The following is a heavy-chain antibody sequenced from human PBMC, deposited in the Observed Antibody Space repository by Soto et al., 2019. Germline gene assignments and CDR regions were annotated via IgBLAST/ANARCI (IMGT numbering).Heavy chain of an antibody. CDR1: GYTFTSYG. CDR2: ISAYNGNT. D-gene: IGHD6-19*01. V-gene: IGHV1-18*01. J-gene: IGHJ4*02. CDR3: AVALMKSIAVAASPFDY. Sequence: QVQLVQSGAEVKKPGASVKVSCKASGYTFTSYGISWVRQAPGQGLEWMGWISAYNGNTNYAQKLQGRVTMTTDTSTSTAYMELRSLRSDATAVYYCAVALMKSIAVAASPFDYWGQGTLVTVSS.